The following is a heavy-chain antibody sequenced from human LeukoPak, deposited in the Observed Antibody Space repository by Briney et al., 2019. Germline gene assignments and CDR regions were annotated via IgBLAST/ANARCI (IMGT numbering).Heavy chain of an antibody. CDR3: AREPAYYYYYYMDV. V-gene: IGHV4-38-2*02. J-gene: IGHJ6*03. CDR2: ICQSGGT. Sequence: SETLSLTCTVSGYSISSGYYWGWIRQPQGKGLGGIGSICQSGGTYSKPSLRSGVTISVDTSENQFSLKLSSVTAADSAVYYCAREPAYYYYYYMDVWGKGTTVTVSS. CDR1: GYSISSGYY. D-gene: IGHD2-21*01.